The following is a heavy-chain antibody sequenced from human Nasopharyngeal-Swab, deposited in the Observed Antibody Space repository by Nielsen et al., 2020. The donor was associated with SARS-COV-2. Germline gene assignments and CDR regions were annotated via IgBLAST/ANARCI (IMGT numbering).Heavy chain of an antibody. D-gene: IGHD1-26*01. CDR3: AGVGGMDV. Sequence: GGSLRLSCAASGFTFDDYAMHWVRQAPGKGLEWVSGISWNSGSIGYADSVRGRFTIPRDNAKNSLYLQMNSLRAEDTALYYCAGVGGMDVWGQGTTVTVSS. CDR2: ISWNSGSI. CDR1: GFTFDDYA. J-gene: IGHJ6*02. V-gene: IGHV3-9*01.